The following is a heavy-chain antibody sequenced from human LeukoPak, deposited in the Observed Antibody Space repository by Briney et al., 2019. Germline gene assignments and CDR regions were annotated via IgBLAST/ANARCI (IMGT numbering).Heavy chain of an antibody. Sequence: PGGSLRLSCAASGFTFSSYWMHWVRQAPGKGLVWVSRINSDGSSTSYADSVKGRLTISRDNAKNTLYLQMNSLRAEDTAVYYCARDAVTTSLDWFDPWGQGTLVTVSS. D-gene: IGHD4-17*01. CDR3: ARDAVTTSLDWFDP. J-gene: IGHJ5*02. V-gene: IGHV3-74*01. CDR1: GFTFSSYW. CDR2: INSDGSST.